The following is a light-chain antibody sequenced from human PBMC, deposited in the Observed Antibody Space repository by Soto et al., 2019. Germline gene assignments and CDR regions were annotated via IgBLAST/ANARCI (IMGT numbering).Light chain of an antibody. CDR2: GAS. CDR1: QTISDT. Sequence: IVMTQSPATRSVSPGGRATLSCRASQTISDTLAWYQQKPGQAPRLLIYGASTRAPGFPARFSGSGSGTDFTLTISSLQSEDFAVYYCQQYNNWSWTFGQGTKVDIK. J-gene: IGKJ1*01. CDR3: QQYNNWSWT. V-gene: IGKV3-15*01.